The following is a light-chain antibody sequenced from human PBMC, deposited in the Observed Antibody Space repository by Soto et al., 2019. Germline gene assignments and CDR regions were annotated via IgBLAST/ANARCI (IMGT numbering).Light chain of an antibody. Sequence: QSALTQPASVSGSPGQSITISCTGTSSDVGGYNYVSWYQQHPGKAPKLMIYDVSYRPSGVSNRFSGSKSGNTASLTISGLQADDEADYYCSSYTSSSTVVFGGGIMPTVL. CDR3: SSYTSSSTVV. CDR1: SSDVGGYNY. V-gene: IGLV2-14*03. J-gene: IGLJ3*02. CDR2: DVS.